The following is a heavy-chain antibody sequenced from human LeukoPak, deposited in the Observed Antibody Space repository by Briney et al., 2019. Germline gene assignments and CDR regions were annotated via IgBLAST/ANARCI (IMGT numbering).Heavy chain of an antibody. V-gene: IGHV4-30-4*01. CDR3: AREDFYYFDSSGYYLY. CDR1: GGSISSDDYY. CDR2: IYYSGST. Sequence: SETLSLTCTVSGGSISSDDYYWSWIRQPPGKGLEWIGYIYYSGSTYYNPSLKSRVAMSVDTSKNQFSLKLSSVTVADTAVYYCAREDFYYFDSSGYYLYWGQGTLATVSS. D-gene: IGHD3-22*01. J-gene: IGHJ4*02.